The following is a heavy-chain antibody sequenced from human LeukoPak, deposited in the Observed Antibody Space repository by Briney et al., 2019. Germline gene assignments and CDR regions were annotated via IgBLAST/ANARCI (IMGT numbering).Heavy chain of an antibody. CDR2: ISYDGNDK. V-gene: IGHV3-30-3*01. D-gene: IGHD4-23*01. CDR3: ARDRDGGFDY. CDR1: GFTFSNYA. J-gene: IGHJ4*02. Sequence: GGSLRLSCAASGFTFSNYAMHWVRQAPGKGLEWVAIISYDGNDKYYTDSVKGRFTISRDKSKNTLYLQMNSLRAEDTAVYYCARDRDGGFDYWGQGTLVTVSS.